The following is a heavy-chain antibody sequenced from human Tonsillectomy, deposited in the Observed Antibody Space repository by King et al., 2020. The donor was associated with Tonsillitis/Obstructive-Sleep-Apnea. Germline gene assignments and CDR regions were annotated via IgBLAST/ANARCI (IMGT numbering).Heavy chain of an antibody. V-gene: IGHV3-74*01. CDR1: GFTFSSYW. J-gene: IGHJ3*02. CDR3: ARDTPTDGFDI. CDR2: INNDGSST. Sequence: DVQLVESGGGLVQPGGSLRLSCAASGFTFSSYWMHWVRQVPGKGLVWVSRINNDGSSTTYADSVKGRFTVSRDNAKNTLYLKMNSLRAEDTAVYYCARDTPTDGFDIWGQGTMVTVSS.